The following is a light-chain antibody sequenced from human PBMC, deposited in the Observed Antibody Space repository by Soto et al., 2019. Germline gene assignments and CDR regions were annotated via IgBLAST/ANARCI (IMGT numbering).Light chain of an antibody. CDR2: GNS. Sequence: QSALTQPPSVSGAPGQRVAISCAGSSSNIGAGYDVHWYQQLPGTAPKLLIYGNSNRPSGVPDRFSGSKSGTSASLAITGLQPQDEADYYCQSYDSSLSGVVFGGGTQLTVL. CDR3: QSYDSSLSGVV. J-gene: IGLJ2*01. V-gene: IGLV1-40*01. CDR1: SSNIGAGYD.